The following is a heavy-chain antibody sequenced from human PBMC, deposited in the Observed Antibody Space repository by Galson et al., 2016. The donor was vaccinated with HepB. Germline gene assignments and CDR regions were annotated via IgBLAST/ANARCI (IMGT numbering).Heavy chain of an antibody. J-gene: IGHJ6*02. Sequence: CAISGDSVSTKSAAWNWIRQSPSRGLEWLGRTYYGSKWYNEYAVSVQSRITINPDTSKNQFSLQLNSVTLEDTAVYYCARGVAPWALGSLGFHMDVWGQGTTVTVSS. CDR3: ARGVAPWALGSLGFHMDV. CDR2: TYYGSKWYN. D-gene: IGHD1-26*01. V-gene: IGHV6-1*01. CDR1: GDSVSTKSAA.